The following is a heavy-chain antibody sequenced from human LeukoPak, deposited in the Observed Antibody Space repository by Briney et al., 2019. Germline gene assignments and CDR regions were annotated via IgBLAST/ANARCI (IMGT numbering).Heavy chain of an antibody. V-gene: IGHV1-18*04. CDR2: SSAYNANT. CDR3: ARTDYDILTGARMDV. D-gene: IGHD3-9*01. CDR1: GYTFTNYG. Sequence: ASVKVSCKASGYTFTNYGTTWVRQAPGQGLEWMGWSSAYNANTNYAQKFQGRVTMTTDTSTSTVYMELRSLRSDDTAIYYCARTDYDILTGARMDVWGKGTTVTVSS. J-gene: IGHJ6*04.